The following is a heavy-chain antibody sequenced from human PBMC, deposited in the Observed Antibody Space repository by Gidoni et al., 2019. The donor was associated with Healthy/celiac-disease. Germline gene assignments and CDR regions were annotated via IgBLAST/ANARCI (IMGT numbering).Heavy chain of an antibody. Sequence: QVQLVQSGAEVKKPGSSVKVSCKASGGTCSSYAISWVRQAPGQGLEWMGGIIPIFGTANYEQKFQGRVTITADEATSTAYMELSSLRSEDTAVYYCARASEYCSGGSCYSEGTGGMDVWGQGTTVTVSS. CDR2: IIPIFGTA. CDR1: GGTCSSYA. D-gene: IGHD2-15*01. V-gene: IGHV1-69*01. CDR3: ARASEYCSGGSCYSEGTGGMDV. J-gene: IGHJ6*02.